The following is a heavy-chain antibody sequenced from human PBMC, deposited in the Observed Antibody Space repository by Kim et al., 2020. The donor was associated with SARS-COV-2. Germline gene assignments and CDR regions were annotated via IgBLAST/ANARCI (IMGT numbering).Heavy chain of an antibody. CDR1: VGSFSGYD. J-gene: IGHJ6*02. Sequence: SETLSLTCAVYVGSFSGYDWTWIRQSPGKGLEWIGEINHSGATNYKPSLKSRVAMSVDTSKNQFSLKVKYVTAAATAVYFCARGRAGVVPSPIMGLGPYYDYYALDVWGQGTTVSVSS. CDR3: ARGRAGVVPSPIMGLGPYYDYYALDV. CDR2: INHSGAT. D-gene: IGHD3-3*01. V-gene: IGHV4-34*01.